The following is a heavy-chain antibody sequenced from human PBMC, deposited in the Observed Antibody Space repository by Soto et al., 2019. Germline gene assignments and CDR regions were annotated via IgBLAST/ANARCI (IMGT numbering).Heavy chain of an antibody. CDR1: GGSISSYY. CDR2: IYYSGST. CDR3: AREVVITSGGAFDI. V-gene: IGHV4-59*01. Sequence: SETLSLTCTVSGGSISSYYWSWIRQPPGKGLEWIGYIYYSGSTTYNPSLKSRVTIAVDTSKNQFSLKLSAVTAADTAVYYCAREVVITSGGAFDIWGQGTMVTVSS. J-gene: IGHJ3*02. D-gene: IGHD3-22*01.